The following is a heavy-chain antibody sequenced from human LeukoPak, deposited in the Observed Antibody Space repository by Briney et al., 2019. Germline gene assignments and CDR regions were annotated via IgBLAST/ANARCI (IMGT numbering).Heavy chain of an antibody. J-gene: IGHJ4*02. V-gene: IGHV3-48*01. Sequence: PGGSLRLSCAASGFTFSSYSMNWVRQAPGKGLEWVSYISSTSSTIYYVDSVKGRFTISRDNAKNSLYLQMNSLRAEDTAVYYCAKVRWGSDNALDSWGQGTLVTGSS. CDR3: AKVRWGSDNALDS. CDR1: GFTFSSYS. D-gene: IGHD3-16*01. CDR2: ISSTSSTI.